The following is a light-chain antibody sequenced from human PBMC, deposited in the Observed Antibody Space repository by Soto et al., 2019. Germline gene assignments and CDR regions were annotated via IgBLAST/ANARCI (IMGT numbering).Light chain of an antibody. J-gene: IGKJ1*01. CDR1: QGISSW. Sequence: DIQSTQSPASGSSCLLGIVTVTCRASQGISSWLAWYQKKPGKAPKLLIYAASSLQSGVPSRFSGSGSGTDFTLTISSLQPEDFATYYCQQSYSIPRTFGQGTKVDI. V-gene: IGKV1-12*01. CDR2: AAS. CDR3: QQSYSIPRT.